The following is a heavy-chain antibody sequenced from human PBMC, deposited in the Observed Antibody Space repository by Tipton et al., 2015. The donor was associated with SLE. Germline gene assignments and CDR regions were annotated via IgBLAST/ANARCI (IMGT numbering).Heavy chain of an antibody. CDR2: IYYSGST. V-gene: IGHV4-59*08. Sequence: LRLSCTVSGGSISSHYWSWIRQPPGKGLEWIGYIYYSGSTNYNPSLKSRVTISVDTSKNQFSLKLSSVTAADTAVYYCARVIVGALSYYYYMDVWGKGTTVTVSS. J-gene: IGHJ6*03. CDR1: GGSISSHY. CDR3: ARVIVGALSYYYYMDV. D-gene: IGHD1-26*01.